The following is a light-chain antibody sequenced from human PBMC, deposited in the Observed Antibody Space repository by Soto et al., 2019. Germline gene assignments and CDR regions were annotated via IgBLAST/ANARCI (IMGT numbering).Light chain of an antibody. Sequence: DIVMTQSPLSLPVTPGEPASISCRSSQSLLHSNGYNYLDWYLQKPGQSPQVLIYLGSNRASGVPDRFSGSGSGTAFTLKISRVEAEDVGVYYCMQALQTPRTFGQGTKVEIK. V-gene: IGKV2-28*01. CDR3: MQALQTPRT. J-gene: IGKJ1*01. CDR2: LGS. CDR1: QSLLHSNGYNY.